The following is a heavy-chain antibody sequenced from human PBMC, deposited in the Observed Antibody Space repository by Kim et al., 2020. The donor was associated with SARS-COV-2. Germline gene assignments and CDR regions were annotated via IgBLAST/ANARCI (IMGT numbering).Heavy chain of an antibody. CDR2: MSYSGTT. J-gene: IGHJ2*01. D-gene: IGHD3-10*01. CDR3: ARWLVYYDSGNYHNRYFDL. V-gene: IGHV4-59*02. CDR1: GGPVSASY. Sequence: SETLSLTCTVSGGPVSASYWSWIRQPPGKGLEWIGYMSYSGTTNHNPSLQSRVTMSVDTSKNQFSLKLSSVTAADTAVYYCARWLVYYDSGNYHNRYFDLWGRGTLVTVSS.